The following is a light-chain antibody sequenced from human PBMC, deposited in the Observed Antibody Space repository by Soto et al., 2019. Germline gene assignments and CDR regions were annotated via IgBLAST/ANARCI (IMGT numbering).Light chain of an antibody. CDR2: AAS. Sequence: AIQMTQSPSSLSASVGDRVTITCRASQGIRNDLGWYQQKPGKAPKFLIYAASILQSGVPSRFSGSGSGTDFTLNISSLQPEDFATNYCLQDYNFPWTFGQGTKVDIK. CDR3: LQDYNFPWT. J-gene: IGKJ1*01. CDR1: QGIRND. V-gene: IGKV1-6*01.